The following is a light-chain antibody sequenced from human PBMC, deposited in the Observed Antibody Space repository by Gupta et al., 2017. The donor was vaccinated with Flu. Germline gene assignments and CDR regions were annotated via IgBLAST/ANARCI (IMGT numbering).Light chain of an antibody. Sequence: DYQMTQSPSTLSASVGDRVTITCRASQTIKTWLAWFQRKPGEAPKLLIYKASTLETGVPSRFSGSGSGTEFTLTISSLQPDDFANYYCQQYYGPWTFGQGTKVEIK. CDR3: QQYYGPWT. V-gene: IGKV1-5*03. CDR2: KAS. CDR1: QTIKTW. J-gene: IGKJ1*01.